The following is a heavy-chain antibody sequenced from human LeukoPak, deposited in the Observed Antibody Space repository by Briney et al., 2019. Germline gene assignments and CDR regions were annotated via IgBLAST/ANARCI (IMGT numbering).Heavy chain of an antibody. CDR3: AREETTVIYFDY. CDR2: INPSGGST. J-gene: IGHJ4*02. V-gene: IGHV1-46*01. CDR1: GYTFTSYY. Sequence: ASVKVSCKASGYTFTSYYMHWVRQAPGQGLEWMGIINPSGGSTSYAQKFQGRVTMTRDTSTSTVYMELSSLRSEDTAVYHCAREETTVIYFDYWGQGTLVTVSS. D-gene: IGHD4-17*01.